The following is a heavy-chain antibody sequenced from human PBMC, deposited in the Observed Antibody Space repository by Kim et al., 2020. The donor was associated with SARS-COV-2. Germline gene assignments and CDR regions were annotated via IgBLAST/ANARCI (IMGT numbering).Heavy chain of an antibody. V-gene: IGHV1-3*01. CDR1: GYTFTSYA. CDR2: INGGNGDT. D-gene: IGHD3-3*01. Sequence: ASVKVSCKASGYTFTSYAMHWVRQAPGQRPEWMGWINGGNGDTKYSQKFQGRVTITRDTSTSTAYMDLSSLRSEDTAVYYCARVEDYDFWSGPPNRGHYYYGMDAWGKGTRVTVSS. J-gene: IGHJ6*04. CDR3: ARVEDYDFWSGPPNRGHYYYGMDA.